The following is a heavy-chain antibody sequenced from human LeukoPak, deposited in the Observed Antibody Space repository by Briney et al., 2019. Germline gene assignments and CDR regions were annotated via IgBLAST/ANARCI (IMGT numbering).Heavy chain of an antibody. CDR2: IGTGFHGT. CDR1: GFTFSTYG. V-gene: IGHV3-23*01. CDR3: AKGHTGYFFTIDY. Sequence: PGGSLRLSCATSGFTFSTYGMGWVRQAPGKGPEWVAAIGTGFHGTYYPDSVKGRFTISRDNSKNTVYLQMNTLRAEDTAMYYCAKGHTGYFFTIDYWGQGTLVTVSS. D-gene: IGHD2/OR15-2a*01. J-gene: IGHJ4*02.